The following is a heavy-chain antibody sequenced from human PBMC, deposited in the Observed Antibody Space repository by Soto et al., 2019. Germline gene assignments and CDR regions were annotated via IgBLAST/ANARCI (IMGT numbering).Heavy chain of an antibody. CDR3: TTEGPDRRPLWFGELRTLDY. Sequence: PGGSLRLSCAASGFTFSNAWMSWVRQAPGKGLEWVGRIKSKTDGGTTDYAAPVKGRFTISRDDSKNTLYLQMNSLKTEDTAVYYCTTEGPDRRPLWFGELRTLDYWGQGTLVTVSS. D-gene: IGHD3-10*01. CDR1: GFTFSNAW. CDR2: IKSKTDGGTT. V-gene: IGHV3-15*01. J-gene: IGHJ4*02.